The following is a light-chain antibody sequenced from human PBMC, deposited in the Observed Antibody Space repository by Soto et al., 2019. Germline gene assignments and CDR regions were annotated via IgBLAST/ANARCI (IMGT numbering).Light chain of an antibody. CDR1: QSLLHSNGNNY. CDR2: LGS. J-gene: IGKJ1*01. V-gene: IGKV2-28*01. CDR3: MQALQTPKT. Sequence: DIVMTQSPLSLPVTPGEPASISCRSSQSLLHSNGNNYLDWYLQKPGQPPQLLIHLGSDRASGVPDRVSGSGTRTNFNLENRRVEAEDVWAYYCMQALQTPKTFGQGTKVEVK.